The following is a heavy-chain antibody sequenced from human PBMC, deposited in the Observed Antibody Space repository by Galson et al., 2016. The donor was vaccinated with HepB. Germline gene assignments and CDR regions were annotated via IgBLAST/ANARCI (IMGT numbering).Heavy chain of an antibody. J-gene: IGHJ4*02. D-gene: IGHD2-2*01. CDR2: VNWDGGAT. CDR1: GLTFNDYG. CDR3: ARGYCISTYCPPPSTHFDY. V-gene: IGHV3-20*04. Sequence: SLRLSCAASGLTFNDYGMTWVRQAPGKGLEWVSGVNWDGGATGYADSVKGRFTISRDNIRNSLYLQMNSLRAEDTALYYCARGYCISTYCPPPSTHFDYWGQGALVTVSS.